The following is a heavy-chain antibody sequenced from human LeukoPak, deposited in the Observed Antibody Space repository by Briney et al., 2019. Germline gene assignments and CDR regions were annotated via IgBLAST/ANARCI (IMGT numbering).Heavy chain of an antibody. CDR1: GGSISSSSYY. V-gene: IGHV4-39*01. Sequence: PSGTLSLTCTVSGGSISSSSYYWGWIRQPPGKGLEWIGSIYYSGSTYYNPSLKSRVTISVDTSKNQFSLKLSSVTAADTAVYYCARLTGHAGRQTIGIWGQGTMVTVSS. CDR3: ARLTGHAGRQTIGI. D-gene: IGHD7-27*01. J-gene: IGHJ3*02. CDR2: IYYSGST.